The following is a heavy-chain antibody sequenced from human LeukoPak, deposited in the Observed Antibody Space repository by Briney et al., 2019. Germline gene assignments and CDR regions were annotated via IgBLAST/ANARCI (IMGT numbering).Heavy chain of an antibody. CDR1: GFTFSSYW. J-gene: IGHJ3*02. CDR3: ARGGPVRVRVEQAFDI. CDR2: IKQDGSEK. Sequence: GGSLRLSCAASGFTFSSYWMSWVRQAPGKGLEWVANIKQDGSEKYYVDSVKGRFTISRDNAKNSLYLQMNSLRAEDTAVYYCARGGPVRVRVEQAFDIWGQGTMVTVSS. D-gene: IGHD1-1*01. V-gene: IGHV3-7*01.